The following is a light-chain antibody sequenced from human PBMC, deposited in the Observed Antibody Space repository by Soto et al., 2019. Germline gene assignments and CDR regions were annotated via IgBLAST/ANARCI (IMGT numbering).Light chain of an antibody. Sequence: QSVLTQPPSASGTPGQRVTISCSGSSSNIGSHTVNWYQQLPGTAPRLLIYNTYYRPSGVPDRFSGSKSGTSASLANSGLQSEDEADYYCAAWDDSLNGVVFGGGTKLTVL. V-gene: IGLV1-44*01. J-gene: IGLJ2*01. CDR2: NTY. CDR3: AAWDDSLNGVV. CDR1: SSNIGSHT.